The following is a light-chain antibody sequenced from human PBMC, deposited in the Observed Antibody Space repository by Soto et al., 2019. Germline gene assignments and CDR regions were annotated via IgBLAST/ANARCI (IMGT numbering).Light chain of an antibody. J-gene: IGKJ1*01. CDR1: DNIAPW. CDR3: QHYNSFSRT. CDR2: KAA. V-gene: IGKV1-5*03. Sequence: DIQMTQSPSTLSASVGDRVAITCRASDNIAPWVAWYQQKPGKAPKLLIYKAANLADEVPSRFAGSGSGTDFALTVSRLQPDDFAASYCQHYNSFSRTFGQGMKVDIK.